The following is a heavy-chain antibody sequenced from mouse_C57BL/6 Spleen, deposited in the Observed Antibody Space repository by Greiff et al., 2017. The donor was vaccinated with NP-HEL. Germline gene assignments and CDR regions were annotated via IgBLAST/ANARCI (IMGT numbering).Heavy chain of an antibody. D-gene: IGHD4-1*01. CDR1: GFTFSSYA. CDR3: TRDLGGIAWFAY. CDR2: ISSGGDYI. Sequence: EVQLVESGEGLVKPGGSLKLSCAASGFTFSSYAMSWVRQTPEKRLEWVAYISSGGDYIYYADTVKGRFTISRDNARNTLYLQMSSLKSEDTAMYYCTRDLGGIAWFAYWGQGTLVTVSA. J-gene: IGHJ3*01. V-gene: IGHV5-9-1*02.